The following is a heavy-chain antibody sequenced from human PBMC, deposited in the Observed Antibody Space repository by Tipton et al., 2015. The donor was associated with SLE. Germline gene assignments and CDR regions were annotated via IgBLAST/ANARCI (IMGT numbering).Heavy chain of an antibody. Sequence: SLRLSCAASGFTFSSYAMSWVRQAPGKGLEWVAVISYDGSNKYYADSVKGRFTISRDNSKNTLYLQMSSLRAEDTAVYYCVKSGDEYQLLHFDYWGQGTLVTVSS. CDR1: GFTFSSYA. CDR3: VKSGDEYQLLHFDY. V-gene: IGHV3-30-3*02. CDR2: ISYDGSNK. J-gene: IGHJ4*02. D-gene: IGHD2-2*01.